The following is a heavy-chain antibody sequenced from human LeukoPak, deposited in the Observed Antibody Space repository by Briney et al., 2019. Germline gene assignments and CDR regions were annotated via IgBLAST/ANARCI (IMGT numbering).Heavy chain of an antibody. V-gene: IGHV1-69*04. Sequence: ASVKVSCKASGGTFSSYAISWVRQAPGQGLEWMGRIIPILGIANYAQKFQGRVTITADKSTSTAYMELSSLRSEDTAVYYCAREYEIGYSYGMGYWGQGTLVTVSS. CDR1: GGTFSSYA. J-gene: IGHJ4*02. D-gene: IGHD5-18*01. CDR3: AREYEIGYSYGMGY. CDR2: IIPILGIA.